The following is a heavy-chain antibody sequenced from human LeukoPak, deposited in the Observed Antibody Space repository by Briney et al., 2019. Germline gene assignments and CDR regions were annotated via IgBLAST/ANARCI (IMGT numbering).Heavy chain of an antibody. Sequence: SETLSLTCTVSGGSISSSSYYWGWIRQPPGKGLEWIGSIYYSGSTYYNPSLKSRVTISVDTSKNQFSLKLSSVTAADTAVYYCARGLGLFYYYYYYMDVWGKGTTVTVSS. V-gene: IGHV4-39*01. D-gene: IGHD3-16*01. CDR3: ARGLGLFYYYYYYMDV. CDR2: IYYSGST. J-gene: IGHJ6*03. CDR1: GGSISSSSYY.